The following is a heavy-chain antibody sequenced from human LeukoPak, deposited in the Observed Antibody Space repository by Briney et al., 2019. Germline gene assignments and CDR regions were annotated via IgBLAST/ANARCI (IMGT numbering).Heavy chain of an antibody. Sequence: GASVKVSCKPSGYTFTGFYLHWVRQAPGQGLQWMGWVNPKNGATKYSQTFRGRVTMTRDTSIDTAYMELSCLTSDDTAIYYCARPTHRLTVTTAIDYWGQGTLVTVSS. D-gene: IGHD4-17*01. J-gene: IGHJ4*02. CDR1: GYTFTGFY. CDR2: VNPKNGAT. CDR3: ARPTHRLTVTTAIDY. V-gene: IGHV1-2*02.